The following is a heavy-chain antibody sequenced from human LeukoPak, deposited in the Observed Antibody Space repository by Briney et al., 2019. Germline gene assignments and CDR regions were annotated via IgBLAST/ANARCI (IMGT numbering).Heavy chain of an antibody. D-gene: IGHD6-13*01. Sequence: ASVKVSCKASGYTFTSYYMHWVRQAPGQGPEWMGIINPSGGSTSYAQKFQGRVTMTRDTSTSTVYMELSSLRSEDTAVYYCARDWAAAGTGLYYYGMDVWGQGTTVTVSS. J-gene: IGHJ6*02. CDR1: GYTFTSYY. V-gene: IGHV1-46*01. CDR2: INPSGGST. CDR3: ARDWAAAGTGLYYYGMDV.